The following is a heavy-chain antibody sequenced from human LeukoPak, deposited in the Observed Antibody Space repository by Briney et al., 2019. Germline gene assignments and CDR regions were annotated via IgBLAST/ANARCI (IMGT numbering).Heavy chain of an antibody. CDR1: GYTFTGYY. D-gene: IGHD3-10*01. V-gene: IGHV1-2*02. Sequence: GASVKVSCKASGYTFTGYYMHWVRQAPGQGLEWMGWINPNSGGTNYAQKFQGRDTMTRDTSISTAYMELSRLRSDDTAVYYCARDPFSRENYYGSGSSYFDLWGRGTLVTVSS. J-gene: IGHJ2*01. CDR3: ARDPFSRENYYGSGSSYFDL. CDR2: INPNSGGT.